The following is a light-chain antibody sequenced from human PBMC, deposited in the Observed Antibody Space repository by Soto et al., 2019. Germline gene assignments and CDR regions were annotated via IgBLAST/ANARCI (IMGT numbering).Light chain of an antibody. CDR1: QSISSY. CDR2: AAS. CDR3: QQSYSNPLIT. V-gene: IGKV1-39*01. J-gene: IGKJ5*01. Sequence: DIQMTQSPSSLSASVGDRVTITCRASQSISSYLNWYQQKPGKAPKLLIYAASSLQSGVPSRFSGSGSGTDFTLTISSLQPEDFATYYCQQSYSNPLITFGQGRRLEIK.